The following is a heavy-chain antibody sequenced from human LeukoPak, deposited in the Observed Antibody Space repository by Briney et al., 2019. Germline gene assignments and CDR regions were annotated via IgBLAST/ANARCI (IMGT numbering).Heavy chain of an antibody. J-gene: IGHJ6*03. D-gene: IGHD3-22*01. Sequence: SETLSLTCTISGDSITNQYWSWIRQPPWKGLEWIGLMSDSGNTKFHPSLMSRVTMSVDRSKNQVSLKLTSVTAADTAVYYCARVSLYDSSASFFASYYYYMDVWGKGTTVTVSS. V-gene: IGHV4-59*11. CDR3: ARVSLYDSSASFFASYYYYMDV. CDR1: GDSITNQY. CDR2: MSDSGNT.